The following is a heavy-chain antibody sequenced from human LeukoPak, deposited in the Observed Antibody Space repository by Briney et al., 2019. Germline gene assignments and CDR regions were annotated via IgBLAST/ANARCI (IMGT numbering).Heavy chain of an antibody. CDR1: GFAFSGYA. V-gene: IGHV3-21*01. CDR2: IISSSLDI. CDR3: ARDRRGYGGSRQYYRHFDF. D-gene: IGHD2/OR15-2a*01. J-gene: IGHJ4*02. Sequence: GGSLRLSCNASGFAFSGYAMSWVRQAPGKGLEWVSSIISSSLDIDYADSVKGRFTIFRDNTEKSLFLQMSSLRVEDTAIYYCARDRRGYGGSRQYYRHFDFWGQGTLVTVSS.